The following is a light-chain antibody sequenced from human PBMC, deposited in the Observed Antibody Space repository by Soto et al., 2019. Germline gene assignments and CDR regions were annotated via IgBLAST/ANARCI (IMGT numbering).Light chain of an antibody. V-gene: IGLV2-8*01. Sequence: QSALTQPPSASGSRGQSVTISCTGTSSDVGGYNYVSWYQQHPGKVPKLMIYEVSKRPSGVPDRFSGSKSGNTASLTVSGLQAEDEADYYCNSYAGINNPVVFGGGTKLTVL. CDR3: NSYAGINNPVV. J-gene: IGLJ2*01. CDR2: EVS. CDR1: SSDVGGYNY.